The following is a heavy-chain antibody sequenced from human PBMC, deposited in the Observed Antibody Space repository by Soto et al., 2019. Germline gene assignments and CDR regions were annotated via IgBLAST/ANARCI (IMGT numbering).Heavy chain of an antibody. Sequence: AVKVACKASGYTFTSYAMHWFRQAPGQGLEWVGWINAGNGNKKYSQKFQGRVTITRDTSASTAYMELSSLRSEDTAVYYCARDLGEQWLVPDYFDYWGQGTLVTVSS. CDR3: ARDLGEQWLVPDYFDY. V-gene: IGHV1-3*01. CDR1: GYTFTSYA. J-gene: IGHJ4*02. D-gene: IGHD6-19*01. CDR2: INAGNGNK.